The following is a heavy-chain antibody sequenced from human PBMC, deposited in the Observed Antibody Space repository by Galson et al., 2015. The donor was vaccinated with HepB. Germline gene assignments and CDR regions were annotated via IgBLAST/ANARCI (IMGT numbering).Heavy chain of an antibody. D-gene: IGHD5-18*01. Sequence: QSGAEVKKPGESLKISCKGSGYSFTDYWIAWVRQKPGKGLEWMGLIWPGDSDTRYSPSFQGQVTISADKFISTAYLQWNRLKASDSAFYYCARIGYSYGDQDDYFDSWGQGTLVTVSS. CDR3: ARIGYSYGDQDDYFDS. CDR1: GYSFTDYW. J-gene: IGHJ4*02. V-gene: IGHV5-51*01. CDR2: IWPGDSDT.